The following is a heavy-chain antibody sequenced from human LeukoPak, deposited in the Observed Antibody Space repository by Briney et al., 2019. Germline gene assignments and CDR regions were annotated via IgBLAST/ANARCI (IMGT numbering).Heavy chain of an antibody. CDR1: DGSISINY. CDR2: IYFRGST. D-gene: IGHD6-19*01. CDR3: ARGLGWFLD. V-gene: IGHV4-59*01. Sequence: SESLSLTCTVSDGSISINYWTWIRQPPGKGLEWIGSIYFRGSTDYNPSLKSRVTISGDTSKNQVSLQLTSVTAADTAVYYCARGLGWFLDWGQGTLATASS. J-gene: IGHJ4*02.